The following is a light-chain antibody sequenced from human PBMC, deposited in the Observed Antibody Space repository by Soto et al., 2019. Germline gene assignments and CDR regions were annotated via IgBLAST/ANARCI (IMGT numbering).Light chain of an antibody. Sequence: EIVLTQSPATLSLSPGERATLSCRASQSVSSYLAWYQQKPGQAPRLLIYVVSTRATGIPARFSGSGSGTDFTLTISSLEPEDGADYYCQQRSNWPPLTFGGGTKVEIK. J-gene: IGKJ4*01. CDR3: QQRSNWPPLT. V-gene: IGKV3-11*01. CDR2: VVS. CDR1: QSVSSY.